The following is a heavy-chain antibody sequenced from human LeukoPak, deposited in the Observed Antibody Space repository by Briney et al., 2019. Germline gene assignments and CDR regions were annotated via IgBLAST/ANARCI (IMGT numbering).Heavy chain of an antibody. J-gene: IGHJ4*02. D-gene: IGHD3-9*01. Sequence: ASVKVSCKASGYTFTSYGISWVRQAPGQGLEWMGWISAYNGNTNYAQKLQGRVTMTTDTSTSTAYMELSSLSSEDTAVYYCARVSPYHDSLTGYYEPFAYWGQGTAVAVSS. CDR3: ARVSPYHDSLTGYYEPFAY. CDR1: GYTFTSYG. CDR2: ISAYNGNT. V-gene: IGHV1-18*01.